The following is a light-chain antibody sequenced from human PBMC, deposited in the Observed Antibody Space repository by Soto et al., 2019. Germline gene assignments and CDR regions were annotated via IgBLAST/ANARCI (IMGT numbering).Light chain of an antibody. CDR2: EAS. J-gene: IGLJ1*01. Sequence: QSALTQPASVSGSPGQSITISCTGTSSDVGSYNLVSWYQQHPGKVPKIMIYEASKRPSGAPNRFSGSKSGNTASLTISGXXXXXXXXXYCCSYAGSSTWVFGTGTKVTV. CDR1: SSDVGSYNL. V-gene: IGLV2-23*01. CDR3: CSYAGSSTWV.